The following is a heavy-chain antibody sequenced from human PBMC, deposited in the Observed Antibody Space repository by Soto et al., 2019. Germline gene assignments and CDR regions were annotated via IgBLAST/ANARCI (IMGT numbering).Heavy chain of an antibody. J-gene: IGHJ3*02. CDR2: ISGSDSKT. Sequence: GGSLRLSCAASGFTFSDSAMNWVRQAPGKGLEWVSIISGSDSKTYYADSVKGRFTISRDNSKNMLYLDMNGLRAEDTAVYYCAKDIFSKLAVAGTAFDIWGQGTMVTVSS. D-gene: IGHD6-19*01. V-gene: IGHV3-23*01. CDR1: GFTFSDSA. CDR3: AKDIFSKLAVAGTAFDI.